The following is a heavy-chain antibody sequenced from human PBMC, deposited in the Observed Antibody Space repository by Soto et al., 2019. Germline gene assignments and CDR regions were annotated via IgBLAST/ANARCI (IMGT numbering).Heavy chain of an antibody. Sequence: GSLRLSCAASGFTFSSYWVSWVRQAPGKGLEWVANIKQDGSEKYYVDSVKGRFTISRDNAKNSLYLQMNSLRAEDTAVYYCARVDSSGYYDYFDYWGQGTLVTVSS. D-gene: IGHD3-22*01. CDR1: GFTFSSYW. J-gene: IGHJ4*02. CDR2: IKQDGSEK. CDR3: ARVDSSGYYDYFDY. V-gene: IGHV3-7*01.